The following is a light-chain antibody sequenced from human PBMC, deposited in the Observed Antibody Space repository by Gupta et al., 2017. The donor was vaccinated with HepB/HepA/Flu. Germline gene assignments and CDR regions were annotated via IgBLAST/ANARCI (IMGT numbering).Light chain of an antibody. CDR3: QQFYSIPVT. CDR2: WAS. V-gene: IGKV4-1*01. J-gene: IGKJ4*01. CDR1: RSVLYPSNNKNH. Sequence: DIVMTQSPDSLAVSLGGRATINCKSSRSVLYPSNNKNHLAWYQQKSGQPPKLLIYWASTRESGVPYRFSGSGSGTDFTLTISSLQAEDVAVYFCQQFYSIPVTFGGGTKVEIK.